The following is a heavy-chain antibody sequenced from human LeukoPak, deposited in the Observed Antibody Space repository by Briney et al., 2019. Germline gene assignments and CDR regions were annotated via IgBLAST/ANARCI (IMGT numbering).Heavy chain of an antibody. CDR2: INPSSGSR. J-gene: IGHJ6*04. D-gene: IGHD5-24*01. CDR3: ARVENADGLDY. CDR1: GYTFTGYY. Sequence: GASVKVSCKASGYTFTGYYINWVRQAPGQGLEWIGVINPSSGSRNYPPQFQDKIILTRDTSTNTAYMQLNSLTSDDTAVYYCARVENADGLDYWGKGTTVTVSS. V-gene: IGHV1-2*02.